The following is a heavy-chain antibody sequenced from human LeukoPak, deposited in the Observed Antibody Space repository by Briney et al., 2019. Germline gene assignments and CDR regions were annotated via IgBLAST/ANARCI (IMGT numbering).Heavy chain of an antibody. CDR2: ISGSGGST. J-gene: IGHJ5*02. Sequence: PGGSLRLSCAASGFTFSSYAMSWVRQAPGKGLEWVSAISGSGGSTYDADSVKGRFTISRDNSKNTLYLQMNSLRAEDTAVYYCAKDPLELTYYDFWSGYPWGQGTLVTVSS. CDR3: AKDPLELTYYDFWSGYP. V-gene: IGHV3-23*01. D-gene: IGHD3-3*01. CDR1: GFTFSSYA.